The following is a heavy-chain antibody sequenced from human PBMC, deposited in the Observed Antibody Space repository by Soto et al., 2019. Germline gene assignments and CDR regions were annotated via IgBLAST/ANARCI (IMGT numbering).Heavy chain of an antibody. CDR2: IVVGSGNT. V-gene: IGHV1-58*01. CDR3: AAHPHCVGYCYFDY. J-gene: IGHJ4*03. Sequence: SVNVSFKAAGVTFLTSSVQWVRQARRQGLEWIGWIVVGSGNTNYEQKFQERVTITRDMSANTAYMELTSLRSEDTAVYYCAAHPHCVGYCYFDYW. D-gene: IGHD2-21*02. CDR1: GVTFLTSS.